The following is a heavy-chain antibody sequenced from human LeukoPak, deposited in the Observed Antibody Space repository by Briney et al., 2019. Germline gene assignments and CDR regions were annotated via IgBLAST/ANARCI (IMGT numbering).Heavy chain of an antibody. CDR1: GFTFSDFY. D-gene: IGHD6-19*01. V-gene: IGHV4-59*08. CDR3: ARHGSRAVAGYFDY. J-gene: IGHJ4*02. Sequence: PGGSLRLSCAASGFTFSDFYMSWIRQSPGKGLEWIGYIYYSGSTYYNPSLTSRVTISVDTSKNQFSLRLTSVTAADTAVYYCARHGSRAVAGYFDYWGQGTLVTVSS. CDR2: IYYSGST.